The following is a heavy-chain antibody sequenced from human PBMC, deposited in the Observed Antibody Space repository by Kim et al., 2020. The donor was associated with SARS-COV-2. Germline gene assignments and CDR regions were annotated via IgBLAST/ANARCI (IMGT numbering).Heavy chain of an antibody. V-gene: IGHV3-23*01. CDR3: AKEGGSSLMLFQH. J-gene: IGHJ1*01. Sequence: SSVSLKVRFTISRDNSQSTLYLQMNSLRAEDTAVYYCAKEGGSSLMLFQHWGQGTLVTVSS. D-gene: IGHD1-26*01.